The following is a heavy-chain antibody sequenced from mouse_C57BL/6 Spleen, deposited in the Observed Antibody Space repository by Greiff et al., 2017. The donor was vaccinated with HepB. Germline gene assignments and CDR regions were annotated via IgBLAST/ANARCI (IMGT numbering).Heavy chain of an antibody. Sequence: LVESGPELVKPGASVKISCKASGYSFTDYNMNWVKQSNGKSLEWIGVINPNYGTTSYNQKFKGKATLTVDQSSSTAYMQLNSLTSEDSAVYYCARYGGYGNSHYFDYWGQGTTLTVSS. CDR2: INPNYGTT. J-gene: IGHJ2*01. CDR3: ARYGGYGNSHYFDY. CDR1: GYSFTDYN. V-gene: IGHV1-39*01. D-gene: IGHD2-1*01.